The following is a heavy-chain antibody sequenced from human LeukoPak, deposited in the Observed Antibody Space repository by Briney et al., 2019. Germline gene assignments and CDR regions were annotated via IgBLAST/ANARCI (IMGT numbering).Heavy chain of an antibody. CDR1: GFTFSDYY. Sequence: GGSLRLSCAASGFTFSDYYMSWIRQAPGKGLEWVSYISSRGDTIYYTDSVKGRFTISRDNAKNSLFLQMNSLRAEDTAVYYCARVLRYCSGGNCYSGGLGYMDVWGKGTTVTISS. V-gene: IGHV3-11*01. D-gene: IGHD2-15*01. CDR3: ARVLRYCSGGNCYSGGLGYMDV. CDR2: ISSRGDTI. J-gene: IGHJ6*03.